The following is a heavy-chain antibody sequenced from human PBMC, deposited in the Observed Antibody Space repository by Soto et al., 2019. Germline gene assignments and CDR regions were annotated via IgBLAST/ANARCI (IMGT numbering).Heavy chain of an antibody. CDR1: GFTFSSYG. CDR2: IWYDGSNK. CDR3: ARDQGIAAAGGDLDY. Sequence: LRLSCAASGFTFSSYGMHWVRQAPGKGLEWVAVIWYDGSNKYYADSVKGRFTISRDNSKNTLYLQMNSLRAEDTAVYYCARDQGIAAAGGDLDYWGQGTLVTVSS. D-gene: IGHD6-13*01. J-gene: IGHJ4*02. V-gene: IGHV3-33*01.